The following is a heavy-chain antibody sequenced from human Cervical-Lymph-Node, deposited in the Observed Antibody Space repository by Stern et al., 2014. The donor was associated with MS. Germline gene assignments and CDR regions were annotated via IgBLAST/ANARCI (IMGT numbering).Heavy chain of an antibody. D-gene: IGHD3-10*01. V-gene: IGHV1-69*01. Sequence: VQLVQSGAEVKKPGSSVRVSCMASGGPFKTSAFNWLRQAPGQGLEWMGDIVPMFGKPKYAQKFQGRVTVTADESTSTVYMEVSFLTSEDTAVYYCVRERSIHYPAFDPWGQGTLVTVSS. CDR2: IVPMFGKP. CDR1: GGPFKTSA. CDR3: VRERSIHYPAFDP. J-gene: IGHJ5*02.